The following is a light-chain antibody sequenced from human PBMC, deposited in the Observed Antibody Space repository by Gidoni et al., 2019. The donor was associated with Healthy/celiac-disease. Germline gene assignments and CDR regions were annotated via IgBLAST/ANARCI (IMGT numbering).Light chain of an antibody. CDR2: KAS. J-gene: IGKJ1*01. V-gene: IGKV1-5*03. Sequence: DIQMTQSPSTLSASVGDRVTITCRASQSISSWLAWYQQKPGKAPKLLIYKASSLESGVPSRFSGSGSGTEFTLTISSLQPDDFATYYCQQYNRGTFXQXTKVEIK. CDR3: QQYNRGT. CDR1: QSISSW.